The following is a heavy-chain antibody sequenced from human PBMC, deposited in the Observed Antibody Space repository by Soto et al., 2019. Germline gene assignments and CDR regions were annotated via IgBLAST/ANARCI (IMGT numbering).Heavy chain of an antibody. CDR1: GFTFSSYD. J-gene: IGHJ4*02. Sequence: PGGSLRLSCAASGFTFSSYDMHWVRQATGKGLEWVSAIGTAGDTYYPGSVKGRFTISRENAKNSLYLQMNSLRAGDTAVYYCARAYYYDSSGYYLDYWGQGTLVTVS. D-gene: IGHD3-22*01. CDR2: IGTAGDT. V-gene: IGHV3-13*04. CDR3: ARAYYYDSSGYYLDY.